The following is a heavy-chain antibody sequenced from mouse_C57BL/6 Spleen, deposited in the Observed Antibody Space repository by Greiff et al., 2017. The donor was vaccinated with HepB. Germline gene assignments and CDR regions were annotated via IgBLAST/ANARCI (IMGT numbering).Heavy chain of an antibody. CDR1: GYTFTDYN. CDR3: ARSKPSYWYFDV. CDR2: INPNNGGT. V-gene: IGHV1-18*01. J-gene: IGHJ1*03. Sequence: EVQGVESGPELVKPGASVKIPCKASGYTFTDYNMDWVKQSHGKSLEWIGDINPNNGGTIYNQKFKGKATLTVDKSSSTAYMELRSLTSEDTAVYYCARSKPSYWYFDVWGTGTTVTVSS. D-gene: IGHD2-5*01.